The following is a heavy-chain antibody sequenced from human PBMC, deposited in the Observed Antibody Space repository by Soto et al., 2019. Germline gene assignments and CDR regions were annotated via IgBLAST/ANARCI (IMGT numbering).Heavy chain of an antibody. CDR2: INHSGST. D-gene: IGHD5-12*01. CDR1: GGSFSGYY. Sequence: QVQLQQWGAGLLKPSETLSLTCAVYGGSFSGYYWSWIRQPPGKGLEWIGEINHSGSTNYNPSLKRRVTISVDTSKNQFAQKLSSVTAADTAVYYCARGKTRGYSGYGLDYWGQGTLVTVSS. V-gene: IGHV4-34*01. CDR3: ARGKTRGYSGYGLDY. J-gene: IGHJ4*02.